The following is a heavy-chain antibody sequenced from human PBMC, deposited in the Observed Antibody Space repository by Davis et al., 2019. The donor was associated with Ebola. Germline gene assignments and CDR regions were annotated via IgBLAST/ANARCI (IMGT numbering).Heavy chain of an antibody. Sequence: ASVKVSCKASGYTFTSYDINWVRQATGQGLERMGWMNPNSGNTGYAQKFQGRVTMTRNTSISTAYMELSSLRSEDTAVYYCARERDFWSGYSDYYYYGMDVWGQGTTVTVSS. J-gene: IGHJ6*02. V-gene: IGHV1-8*01. CDR1: GYTFTSYD. CDR2: MNPNSGNT. CDR3: ARERDFWSGYSDYYYYGMDV. D-gene: IGHD3-3*01.